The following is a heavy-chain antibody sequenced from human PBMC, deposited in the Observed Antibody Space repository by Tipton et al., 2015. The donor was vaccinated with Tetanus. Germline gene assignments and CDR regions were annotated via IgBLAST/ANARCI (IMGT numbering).Heavy chain of an antibody. J-gene: IGHJ4*02. D-gene: IGHD3-22*01. CDR3: AKLFRVRARGITMVVVVPPGYFDY. V-gene: IGHV4-39*01. Sequence: TLSLTCTVSGASISNSSSYWGWICQSPGKGLEWIGNIYFSGSTYYNPSLKSRVTISVDTSKNQFSLRLNSVTAADTAVYYCAKLFRVRARGITMVVVVPPGYFDYWGQGTLVTVSS. CDR2: IYFSGST. CDR1: GASISNSSSY.